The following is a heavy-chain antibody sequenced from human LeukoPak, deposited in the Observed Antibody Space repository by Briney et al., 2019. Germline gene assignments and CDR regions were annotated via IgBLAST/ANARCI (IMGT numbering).Heavy chain of an antibody. CDR2: IYYSGST. V-gene: IGHV4-59*08. CDR3: ARRAFSSGCYCFDY. CDR1: GGSISSYY. Sequence: SETLSLTCTVSGGSISSYYWSWIRQPPGKGLEWIGYIYYSGSTNYNPSLKSRVTISVDTSKNQFSLRLSSVTAADTAVYYCARRAFSSGCYCFDYWGQGTLVTVSS. D-gene: IGHD6-19*01. J-gene: IGHJ4*02.